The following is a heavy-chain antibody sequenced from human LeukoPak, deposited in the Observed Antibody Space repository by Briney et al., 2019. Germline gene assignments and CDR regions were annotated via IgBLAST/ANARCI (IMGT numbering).Heavy chain of an antibody. V-gene: IGHV2-70*01. CDR3: ARLVGATGYFDY. CDR2: IDWDDDK. J-gene: IGHJ4*02. D-gene: IGHD1-26*01. CDR1: GFSVSTSGMC. Sequence: SGHTLVRPTQTLTLTCTFSGFSVSTSGMCVSWIRQPPGKALEWLALIDWDDDKYYSTSLKTRLTISKDTSKNQVVLTMTNMDPVDTATYYCARLVGATGYFDYWGQGTLVTVSP.